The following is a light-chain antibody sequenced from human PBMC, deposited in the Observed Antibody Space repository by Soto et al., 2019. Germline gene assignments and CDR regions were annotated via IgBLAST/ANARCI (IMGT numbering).Light chain of an antibody. J-gene: IGKJ2*01. CDR2: GAS. Sequence: EIVLTQSPGTLSLSPGERATLSCRAGQSLSSSYLAWYQQKPGQAPRLLMYGASGRATGIPDRFSGSGSGTDFTLTISRLEPEDFAVYYCQQYGSSPDTFGQGTKLEIK. CDR3: QQYGSSPDT. CDR1: QSLSSSY. V-gene: IGKV3-20*01.